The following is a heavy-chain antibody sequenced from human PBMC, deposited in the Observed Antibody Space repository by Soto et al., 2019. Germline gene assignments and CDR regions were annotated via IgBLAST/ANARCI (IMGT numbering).Heavy chain of an antibody. CDR1: GFTFGDYA. CDR3: ARGKTRIQLWSAVFDY. CDR2: IRSKAYGGTT. Sequence: PGGSLRLSCTASGFTFGDYAMSWFRQAPGKGLEWVGFIRSKAYGGTTEYAASVKGRFTISRDDSKNTLYLQMNSLRAEDTAVYYCARGKTRIQLWSAVFDYWGQGTLVTVSS. D-gene: IGHD5-18*01. V-gene: IGHV3-49*03. J-gene: IGHJ4*02.